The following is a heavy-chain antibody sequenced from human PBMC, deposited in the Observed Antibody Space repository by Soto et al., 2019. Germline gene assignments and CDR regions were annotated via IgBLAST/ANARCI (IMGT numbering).Heavy chain of an antibody. CDR2: ISAYIGNA. J-gene: IGHJ4*02. CDR1: GYTFTSYG. Sequence: GASVKVSCKASGYTFTSYGISWVRQAPGQGLEWMGWISAYIGNANYAQKLQGRVTITADESTSTAYMELRSLRSEDTAVYYCARGNDYYDSSGSYVNNGVFDFWGQGSLVTVSS. D-gene: IGHD3-22*01. V-gene: IGHV1-18*01. CDR3: ARGNDYYDSSGSYVNNGVFDF.